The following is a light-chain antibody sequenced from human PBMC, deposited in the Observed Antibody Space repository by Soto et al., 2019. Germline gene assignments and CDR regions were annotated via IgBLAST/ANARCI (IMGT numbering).Light chain of an antibody. V-gene: IGKV1-16*02. CDR3: QQYHSYPLT. CDR2: AAA. Sequence: DLQMTQSPSSLSASVGDTVTISCRASQGISNHLAWFQHKPGKAPKALIHAAASLQSGVSSKFSGSGFGTDFTLTITSLHPEDSATYYCQQYHSYPLTFAGGTKVEIK. J-gene: IGKJ4*01. CDR1: QGISNH.